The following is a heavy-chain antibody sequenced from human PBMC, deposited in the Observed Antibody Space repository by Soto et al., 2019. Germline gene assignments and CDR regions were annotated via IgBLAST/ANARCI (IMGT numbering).Heavy chain of an antibody. J-gene: IGHJ5*02. D-gene: IGHD5-12*01. CDR1: GITYTTYA. CDR3: ARAISGYVT. V-gene: IGHV1-3*04. CDR2: INTGNGNT. Sequence: QVQLVQSGAEVKTPGASVKVSCKASGITYTTYAIHWVRQAPGQGLEWMGWINTGNGNTRYSQRFQGRVTLTTDTSASTAYMDLSSLTSEDTAVYYCARAISGYVTWGQGTLITVSS.